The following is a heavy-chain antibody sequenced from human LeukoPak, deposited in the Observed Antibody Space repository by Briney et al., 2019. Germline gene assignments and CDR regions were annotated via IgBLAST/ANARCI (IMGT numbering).Heavy chain of an antibody. D-gene: IGHD2-8*02. CDR3: AKDPGASVPGLYMDV. V-gene: IGHV3-30*02. Sequence: PGGSLRLSCAASGFTFRNYGMHWVRQATGKGLEWVSFIWSDGNNKFYADSVKGRFTISRDNSKNMLYLQMDSLRPEDTAVFYCAKDPGASVPGLYMDVWGKGTTVTVSS. CDR2: IWSDGNNK. J-gene: IGHJ6*03. CDR1: GFTFRNYG.